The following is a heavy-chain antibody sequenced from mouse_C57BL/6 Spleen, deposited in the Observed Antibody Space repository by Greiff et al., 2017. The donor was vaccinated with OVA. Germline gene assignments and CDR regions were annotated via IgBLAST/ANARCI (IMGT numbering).Heavy chain of an antibody. CDR3: ARSFITTVVDYAMDY. CDR2: IWSDGST. CDR1: GFSLTSYG. D-gene: IGHD1-1*01. J-gene: IGHJ4*01. Sequence: VMLVESGPGLVAPSQSLSITCTVSGFSLTSYGVHWVRQPPGKGLEWLVVIWSDGSTTYNSALKSRLSISKDNSKSQVFLKMNSLQTDDTAMYYCARSFITTVVDYAMDYWGQGTSVTVSS. V-gene: IGHV2-6*03.